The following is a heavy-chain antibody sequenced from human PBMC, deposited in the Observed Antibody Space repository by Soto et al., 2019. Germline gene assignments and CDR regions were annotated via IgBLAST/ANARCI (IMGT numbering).Heavy chain of an antibody. D-gene: IGHD1-26*01. CDR3: ARGYSGRNYPHFDY. Sequence: GASVKVSCKASGGTFSSYAISWVRQAPGQGLEWMGGIIPIFGTANYAQKFQGRVTITADESTSTAYMELSSLRSEDTAVYYCARGYSGRNYPHFDYWGQGTLVTVSS. V-gene: IGHV1-69*13. CDR2: IIPIFGTA. J-gene: IGHJ4*02. CDR1: GGTFSSYA.